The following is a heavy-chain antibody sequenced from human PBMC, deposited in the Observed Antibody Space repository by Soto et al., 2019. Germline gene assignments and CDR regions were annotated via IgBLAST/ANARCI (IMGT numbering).Heavy chain of an antibody. V-gene: IGHV3-33*01. Sequence: PGGSLRLSCAVSGFTFNTYGFHWVRQAPGKGLEWVSVIWSDGNNKYYADSVKGRFTISRDSSKNTLYLQMNSLRVEDTAVYYCARIQLDTIMALDCWGQGTLVTVSS. J-gene: IGHJ4*02. D-gene: IGHD1-1*01. CDR1: GFTFNTYG. CDR2: IWSDGNNK. CDR3: ARIQLDTIMALDC.